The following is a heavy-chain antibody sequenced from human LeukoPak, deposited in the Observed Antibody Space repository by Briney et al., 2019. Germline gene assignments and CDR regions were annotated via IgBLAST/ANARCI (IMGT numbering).Heavy chain of an antibody. V-gene: IGHV4-4*09. Sequence: PSETLSLTCTVSGASISNYYWTWIRQPPGKGLEWVGDIYNNGNTNYNPSLKSRVTISADTSKNQFSLKLSSVTAADTAVYYCALGLLWFGELSGFDYWGQGTLVTVSS. J-gene: IGHJ4*02. CDR2: IYNNGNT. CDR3: ALGLLWFGELSGFDY. D-gene: IGHD3-10*01. CDR1: GASISNYY.